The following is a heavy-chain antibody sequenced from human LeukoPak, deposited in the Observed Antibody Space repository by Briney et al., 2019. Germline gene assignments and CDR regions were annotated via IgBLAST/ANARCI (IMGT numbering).Heavy chain of an antibody. CDR1: GFTFVTYA. D-gene: IGHD2/OR15-2a*01. V-gene: IGHV3-23*01. CDR3: AKDSGNSFFDY. CDR2: IRGSSS. J-gene: IGHJ4*02. Sequence: GGSLRLSCEVSGFTFVTYAMSSVRQAPGKGLEWVSIIRGSSSDYADSVRGRFSISRDISKNTLYLQMNSLRAEDTALYYCAKDSGNSFFDYWGQGTLVTVSS.